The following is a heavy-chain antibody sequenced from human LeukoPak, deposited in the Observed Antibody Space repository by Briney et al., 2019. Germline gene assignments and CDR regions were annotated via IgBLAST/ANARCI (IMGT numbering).Heavy chain of an antibody. V-gene: IGHV3-21*01. CDR3: ARPNYDFWSGYPSAVDY. CDR1: GFTFSSYS. D-gene: IGHD3-3*01. CDR2: ISSSSSYI. Sequence: GGSLRLSCAASGFTFSSYSMNWVRQAPGKGLEWVSSISSSSSYIYYADSVRGRFTISRDNAKNSLYLQMNSLRAEDTAVYYCARPNYDFWSGYPSAVDYWGQGTLVTVSS. J-gene: IGHJ4*02.